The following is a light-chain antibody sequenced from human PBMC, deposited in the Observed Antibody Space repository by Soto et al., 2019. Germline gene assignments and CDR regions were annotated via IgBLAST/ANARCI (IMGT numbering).Light chain of an antibody. CDR2: GAS. CDR3: QQYSDSPLT. Sequence: EIVLTQSPGTLSLSPGERATLSCRASQTVRTNYLAWFQHKPGQAPRLLIYGASSRATGIPESFSGSGSGTDFTLTINRLEPEDFAVYFCQQYSDSPLTFGGGTKVEIK. V-gene: IGKV3-20*01. J-gene: IGKJ4*01. CDR1: QTVRTNY.